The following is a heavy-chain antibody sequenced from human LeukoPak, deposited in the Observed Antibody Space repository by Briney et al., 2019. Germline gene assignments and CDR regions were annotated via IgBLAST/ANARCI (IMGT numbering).Heavy chain of an antibody. V-gene: IGHV3-20*04. Sequence: PGGSLRLSCASSGFTFSFYWMHWVRQAPGKGLVWVSGINWNGGSTGYADSVKGRFTISRDNAKNSLYLQMNSLRAEDTAVYYCARVEMATITATYYFDYWGQGTLVTVSS. CDR2: INWNGGST. CDR3: ARVEMATITATYYFDY. D-gene: IGHD5-24*01. J-gene: IGHJ4*02. CDR1: GFTFSFYW.